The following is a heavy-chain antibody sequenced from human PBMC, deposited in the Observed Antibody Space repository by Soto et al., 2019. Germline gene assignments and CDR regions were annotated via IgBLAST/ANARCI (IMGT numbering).Heavy chain of an antibody. CDR3: ARDPDRIAAAGVPFDP. V-gene: IGHV1-46*03. J-gene: IGHJ5*02. CDR1: GYTFTSYY. Sequence: QVQLVQFGAEVKKPGASVKVSCKAAGYTFTSYYMHWVRQAPGHGLEWRGIINPSGGRTSYAEKFQGRGTMTRDPSTSTVYMERGSLRSDDTAVYYCARDPDRIAAAGVPFDPWGQGPLVTVSS. D-gene: IGHD6-13*01. CDR2: INPSGGRT.